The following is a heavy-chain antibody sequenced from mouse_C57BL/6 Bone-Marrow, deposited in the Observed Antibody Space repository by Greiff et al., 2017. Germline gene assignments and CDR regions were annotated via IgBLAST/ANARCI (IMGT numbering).Heavy chain of an antibody. CDR2: IDPENGDT. Sequence: VKLKESGAELVRPGASVKLSCTASGFNIKDDYMHWVKQRPEKGLEWIGWIDPENGDTEYASKFQGKATITVDTSSNTAYLQLSSLTSEDTAVYYCTRIAYWGQGTLVTVSA. V-gene: IGHV14-4*01. J-gene: IGHJ3*01. CDR1: GFNIKDDY. CDR3: TRIAY.